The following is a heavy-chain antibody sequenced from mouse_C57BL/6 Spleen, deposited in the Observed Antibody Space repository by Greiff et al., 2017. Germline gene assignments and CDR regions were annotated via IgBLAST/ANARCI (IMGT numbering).Heavy chain of an antibody. CDR1: GYTFTDYY. CDR3: ARPYYDYGGDYFDY. CDR2: INPNNGGT. J-gene: IGHJ2*01. D-gene: IGHD2-4*01. Sequence: EVQLQQSGPELVKPGASVKISCKASGYTFTDYYMNWVKQSHGKSLEWIGDINPNNGGTSYNQKFKGKATLTVDKSSSTAYMELRSLTSEDSAVYYCARPYYDYGGDYFDYWGQGTTLTVSS. V-gene: IGHV1-26*01.